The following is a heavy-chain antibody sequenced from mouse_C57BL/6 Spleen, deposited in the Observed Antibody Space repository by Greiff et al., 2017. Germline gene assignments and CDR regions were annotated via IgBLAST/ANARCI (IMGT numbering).Heavy chain of an antibody. CDR3: VRQGYYGSSRDYFDY. Sequence: EVKLMESGGGLVQPKGSLKLSCAASGFSFNTYAMNWVRQAPGKGLEWVARIRSKSNNYATYYADSVKDRFTISRDDSESMLYLQMNNLKTEDTAMYYCVRQGYYGSSRDYFDYWGQGTTLTVSS. CDR2: IRSKSNNYAT. J-gene: IGHJ2*01. D-gene: IGHD1-1*01. CDR1: GFSFNTYA. V-gene: IGHV10-1*01.